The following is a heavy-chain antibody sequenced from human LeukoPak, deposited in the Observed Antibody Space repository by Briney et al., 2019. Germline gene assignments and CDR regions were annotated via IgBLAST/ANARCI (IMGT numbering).Heavy chain of an antibody. Sequence: GASVKVSCKASGYTFTSYGISWVRQAPGQGLEWMGWINPNSGGTNYEQKFQGRVTMTRDTSISTAYMELSRLRSDDTAVYYCARPGVGWFGDPRNHEGWFDPWGQGTLVTVSS. CDR1: GYTFTSYG. D-gene: IGHD3-10*01. J-gene: IGHJ5*02. V-gene: IGHV1-2*02. CDR3: ARPGVGWFGDPRNHEGWFDP. CDR2: INPNSGGT.